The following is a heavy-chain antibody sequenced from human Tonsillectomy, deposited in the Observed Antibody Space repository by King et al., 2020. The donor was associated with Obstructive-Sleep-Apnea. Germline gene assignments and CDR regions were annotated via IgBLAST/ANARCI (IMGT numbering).Heavy chain of an antibody. Sequence: VQLQQWGAGLLKPSETLSLTCAVYGGSFSGYYWSWIRQPPGKGLEWIGEINHSGSTNYNPSLTSRVTISVDTSKNQFSLKLSSVTAADTAVYYCARCRNYYGSGSYSPCGQGTLVTVSS. CDR3: ARCRNYYGSGSYSP. D-gene: IGHD3-10*01. CDR1: GGSFSGYY. V-gene: IGHV4-34*01. CDR2: INHSGST. J-gene: IGHJ5*02.